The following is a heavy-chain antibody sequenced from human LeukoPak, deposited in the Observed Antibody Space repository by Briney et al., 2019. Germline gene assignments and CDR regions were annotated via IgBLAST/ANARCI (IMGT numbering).Heavy chain of an antibody. D-gene: IGHD3-10*01. J-gene: IGHJ4*02. V-gene: IGHV3-23*01. CDR1: GFTFSTYS. CDR3: AKAIRGVFIGFDY. Sequence: AGGSLRLSCAASGFTFSTYSLSWVRQAPGKGLEWVSAISGSGGNTDYADSEKGRFAISRDNSKNTLYLQMNSLRAEDTAVYHCAKAIRGVFIGFDYWGQGTLVTVSS. CDR2: ISGSGGNT.